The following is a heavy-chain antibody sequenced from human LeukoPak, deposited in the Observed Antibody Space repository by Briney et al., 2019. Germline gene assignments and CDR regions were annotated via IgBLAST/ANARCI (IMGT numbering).Heavy chain of an antibody. Sequence: ESGPTLVKPPQTLTLTCTFSGFSLSTSGVGVGWIRQPPGKALEWLALIYWDDDKRYSPSLKSRLTITKDTSKNQVVLTMTSMDPVDTATYYCAHSLYIAAAGAGWYFDLWGRGTLVTVSS. J-gene: IGHJ2*01. V-gene: IGHV2-5*02. CDR2: IYWDDDK. D-gene: IGHD6-13*01. CDR1: GFSLSTSGVG. CDR3: AHSLYIAAAGAGWYFDL.